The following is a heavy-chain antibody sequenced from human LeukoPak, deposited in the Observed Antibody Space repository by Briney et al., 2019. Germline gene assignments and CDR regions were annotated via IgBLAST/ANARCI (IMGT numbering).Heavy chain of an antibody. CDR2: ISYDGSNK. D-gene: IGHD3-22*01. V-gene: IGHV3-30-3*01. CDR3: ARGAQDYYDSSGYFH. CDR1: GFXFSSYA. J-gene: IGHJ4*02. Sequence: PGRPLRLSCAASGFXFSSYAMHWVRQAPGKGLEWVAVISYDGSNKYYADSVKGRFTISRDNSKNTLYLQMNSLRAEDTAVYYCARGAQDYYDSSGYFHWGQGTLVTVSS.